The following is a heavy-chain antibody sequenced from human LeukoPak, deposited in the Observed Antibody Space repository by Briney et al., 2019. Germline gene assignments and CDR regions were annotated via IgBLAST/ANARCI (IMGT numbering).Heavy chain of an antibody. D-gene: IGHD2-15*01. CDR1: GFSVSNNY. V-gene: IGHV3-66*01. CDR3: ASDSYSPEYFQH. Sequence: GGFLRLSCAASGFSVSNNYMSWVRQAPGKGLEWVSVIYSGGSTFYADSVKGRFTISRDNSKNTLYLQMNSLRAEDTAVYYCASDSYSPEYFQHWGQGTLATVSS. CDR2: IYSGGST. J-gene: IGHJ1*01.